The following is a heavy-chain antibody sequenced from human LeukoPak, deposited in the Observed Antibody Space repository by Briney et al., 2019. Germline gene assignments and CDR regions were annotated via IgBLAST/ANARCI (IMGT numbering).Heavy chain of an antibody. D-gene: IGHD6-13*01. Sequence: SETLSLTCTVSGSSISNNYYWGWIRQLPGKGLEWIGSISQSGSAYYSPSLRGRVTISVDTSKNHFSLKLSSVTVADTALYYCAREPIVTAGLAKDWGQGILVTVSS. J-gene: IGHJ4*02. CDR1: GSSISNNYY. CDR3: AREPIVTAGLAKD. CDR2: ISQSGSA. V-gene: IGHV4-38-2*02.